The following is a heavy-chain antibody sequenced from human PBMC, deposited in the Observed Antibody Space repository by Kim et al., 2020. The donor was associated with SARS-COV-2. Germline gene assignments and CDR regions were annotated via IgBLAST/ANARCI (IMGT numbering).Heavy chain of an antibody. CDR2: IYYSGST. J-gene: IGHJ3*02. V-gene: IGHV4-59*13. CDR3: ARVTPATYYYDSSGSYDALDI. D-gene: IGHD3-22*01. CDR1: GGSISSYY. Sequence: SETLSLTCTVSGGSISSYYWSWIRQPPGKGLEWIGYIYYSGSTNYNPSLKSRVTISVDTSKNQFSLKLSSVTAADTAVYYCARVTPATYYYDSSGSYDALDIWGQGTMVPVSS.